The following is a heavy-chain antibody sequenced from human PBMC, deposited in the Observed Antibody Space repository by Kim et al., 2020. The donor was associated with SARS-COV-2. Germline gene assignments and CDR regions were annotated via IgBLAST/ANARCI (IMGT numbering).Heavy chain of an antibody. V-gene: IGHV4-61*01. D-gene: IGHD3-16*01. Sequence: SETLSLTCTVSGGSVTSNSYYWTWIRQPPGKGLESIANMYYTGSTNHNPSLESRVTISVDTSKNEFYLTLTSVTAADTAVYYCARGVQPSYYHGMDVWGQGTTVTVSS. J-gene: IGHJ6*02. CDR3: ARGVQPSYYHGMDV. CDR1: GGSVTSNSYY. CDR2: MYYTGST.